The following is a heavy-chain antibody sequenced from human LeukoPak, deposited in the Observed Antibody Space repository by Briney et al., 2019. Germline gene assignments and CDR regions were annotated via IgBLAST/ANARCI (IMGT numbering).Heavy chain of an antibody. CDR3: TRVQAGRSGLMDV. CDR1: GFTLSGYW. CDR2: IDPDGITT. V-gene: IGHV3-74*01. D-gene: IGHD2-8*02. Sequence: GGSLRLSCAASGFTLSGYWMHWVRQAPGEGLVWVSRIDPDGITTNYADSAKGRFTTSRDNASNTLYLQMNSLTAEDTALYYCTRVQAGRSGLMDVWGRGTTVTVSS. J-gene: IGHJ6*02.